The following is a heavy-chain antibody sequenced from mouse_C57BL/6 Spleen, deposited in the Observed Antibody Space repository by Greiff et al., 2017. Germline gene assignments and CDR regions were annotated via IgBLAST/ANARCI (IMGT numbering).Heavy chain of an antibody. CDR1: GFTFSDYG. D-gene: IGHD2-4*01. V-gene: IGHV5-17*01. Sequence: EVHLVESGAGLVKPGGSLKLSCAASGFTFSDYGMHWVRQAPEKGLEWVAYISRGSGTTYYADTVKGRFTISRDNAKNTLFLHMTSLRSEDTAMYYCARRGDYDDYAMDYWGQGTSVTVSS. CDR2: ISRGSGTT. CDR3: ARRGDYDDYAMDY. J-gene: IGHJ4*01.